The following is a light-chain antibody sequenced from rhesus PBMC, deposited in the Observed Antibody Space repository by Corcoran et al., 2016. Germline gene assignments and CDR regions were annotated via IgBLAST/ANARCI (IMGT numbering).Light chain of an antibody. CDR2: RIS. CDR3: QQGNSIPWT. J-gene: IGKJ1*01. V-gene: IGKV3-42*01. Sequence: EIVLTQSPTSMAVSQGERVSISCTASSSVSTSYLHWYQQKPGFPPRLLVYRISSLASGVPARFSGSGSGTSYTLTIRSMEAEDAANYYCQQGNSIPWTFGQGTKVEIK. CDR1: SSVSTS.